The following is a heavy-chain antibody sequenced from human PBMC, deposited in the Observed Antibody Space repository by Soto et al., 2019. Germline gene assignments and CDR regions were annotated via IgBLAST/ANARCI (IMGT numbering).Heavy chain of an antibody. D-gene: IGHD2-21*02. CDR1: GYTFTGYY. CDR2: INPNSGGT. J-gene: IGHJ6*02. CDR3: ARDPGGGNSVVYYYGMDV. Sequence: QVQLVQSGAEVKKPGASMKVSCKASGYTFTGYYMHWVRQAPGQGLEWMGWINPNSGGTNYAQKFQGWVTMTRDTSISTAYMELSRLRSDDTAVYYCARDPGGGNSVVYYYGMDVWGQGTTVTVSS. V-gene: IGHV1-2*04.